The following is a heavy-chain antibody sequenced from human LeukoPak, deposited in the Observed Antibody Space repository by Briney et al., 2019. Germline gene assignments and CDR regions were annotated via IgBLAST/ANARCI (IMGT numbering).Heavy chain of an antibody. CDR2: INPNSGGT. V-gene: IGHV1-2*02. CDR1: GYTFTGYY. Sequence: GASVKVSCKASGYTFTGYYIYWVRQAPGQGLEWMGWINPNSGGTNYAQKFQGRVTMTKDTSISTAYMELNRLRSDDTAMYYCAREEYTYGFYYWGQGTLVTVSS. CDR3: AREEYTYGFYY. J-gene: IGHJ4*02. D-gene: IGHD5-18*01.